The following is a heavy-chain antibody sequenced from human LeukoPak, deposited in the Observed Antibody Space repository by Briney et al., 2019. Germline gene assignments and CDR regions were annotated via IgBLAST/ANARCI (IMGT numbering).Heavy chain of an antibody. CDR1: GVSISIYY. J-gene: IGHJ6*02. CDR3: ARDVGMDV. V-gene: IGHV4-59*01. Sequence: PSETLSLTCTVSGVSISIYYWSWIRQPPGKGLEWIGYIYYSGSTNYNPSLKRRVTISADTSKNQFSLKLSSVTAADTAVYYCARDVGMDVWGQGTTVTVSS. CDR2: IYYSGST.